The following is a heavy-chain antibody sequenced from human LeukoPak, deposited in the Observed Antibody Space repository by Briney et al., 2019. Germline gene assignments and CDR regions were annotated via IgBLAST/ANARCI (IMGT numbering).Heavy chain of an antibody. V-gene: IGHV3-53*01. CDR2: MYSAGST. CDR1: GFIVSSNY. CDR3: ASGGTGARKYYSDPFHY. J-gene: IGHJ4*02. Sequence: GGSLRLSCAASGFIVSSNYMSWVRQAPGKGLEWVSIMYSAGSTYYANSVRGRFTISRDSSKNTVSLQMNSLRVEDTAVYYCASGGTGARKYYSDPFHYWGQGTLVTVSS. D-gene: IGHD3-10*01.